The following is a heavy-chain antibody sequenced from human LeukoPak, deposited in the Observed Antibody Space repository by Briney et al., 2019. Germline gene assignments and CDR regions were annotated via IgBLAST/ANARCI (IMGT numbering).Heavy chain of an antibody. CDR1: GFTLSSYW. J-gene: IGHJ4*02. CDR2: IKQDGSEI. CDR3: ARADYGGNLSFDY. D-gene: IGHD4-23*01. V-gene: IGHV3-7*04. Sequence: HPGGSLRLSCAASGFTLSSYWMSWVRQAPGKGLEWVANIKQDGSEINYVDSVKGRFTISRDNAKNSMLLQMNSLRAEDTAVYYCARADYGGNLSFDYWGQGALATVSS.